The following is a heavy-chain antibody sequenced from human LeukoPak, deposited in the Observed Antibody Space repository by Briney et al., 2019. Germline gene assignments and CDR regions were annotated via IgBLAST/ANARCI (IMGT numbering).Heavy chain of an antibody. CDR1: GFTFSSYG. CDR3: TTGDIYSNDY. V-gene: IGHV3-33*05. Sequence: GGSLRLSCAASGFTFSSYGMHWVRQAPGKGLEWVAVISYDGSNKYYADSVKGRFTISRDNSKNTLYLQMNSLKTEDTAVYYCTTGDIYSNDYWGQGTLVTVSS. CDR2: ISYDGSNK. J-gene: IGHJ4*02. D-gene: IGHD4-11*01.